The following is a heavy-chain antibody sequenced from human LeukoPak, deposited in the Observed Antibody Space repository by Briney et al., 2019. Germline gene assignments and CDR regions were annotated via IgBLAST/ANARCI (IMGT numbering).Heavy chain of an antibody. CDR3: ARHKGSSHSRGWFDP. V-gene: IGHV5-51*01. J-gene: IGHJ5*02. CDR2: IYPGDSDT. Sequence: GESLKISCKGSGYSFTSYWIGWVRQMPGKGLEWMGTIYPGDSDTRYSPSFQGQVTISADKSISTAYLQWSSLKASDTAMYYCARHKGSSHSRGWFDPWGQGTLVTVSS. CDR1: GYSFTSYW. D-gene: IGHD6-6*01.